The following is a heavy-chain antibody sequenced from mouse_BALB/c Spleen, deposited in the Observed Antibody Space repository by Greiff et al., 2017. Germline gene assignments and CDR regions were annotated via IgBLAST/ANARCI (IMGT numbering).Heavy chain of an antibody. CDR3: ARPDPNLRIGFAY. V-gene: IGHV1-69*01. J-gene: IGHJ3*01. Sequence: QVQLQQPGAELVMPGASVKMSCKASGYTFTDYWMHWVKQRPGQGLEWIGAIDTSDSYTSYNQKFKGKATLTVDESSSTAYMQLSSLTSEDSAVYYCARPDPNLRIGFAYWGQGTLVTVSA. CDR2: IDTSDSYT. D-gene: IGHD6-1*01. CDR1: GYTFTDYW.